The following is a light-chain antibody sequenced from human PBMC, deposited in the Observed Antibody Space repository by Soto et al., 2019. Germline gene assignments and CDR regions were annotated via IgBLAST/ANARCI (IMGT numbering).Light chain of an antibody. V-gene: IGLV2-8*01. CDR2: EVS. CDR3: SSYAGSNNYV. CDR1: SSDVGGYNY. J-gene: IGLJ1*01. Sequence: QSVLTQPLSASGSPGQSVTISCTGTSSDVGGYNYVSWYQQHPGKAPKLMIYEVSKRPSGVPDRFSGSKSGNTASLTVSGLQAEDEADYYCSSYAGSNNYVFGTGTKATVL.